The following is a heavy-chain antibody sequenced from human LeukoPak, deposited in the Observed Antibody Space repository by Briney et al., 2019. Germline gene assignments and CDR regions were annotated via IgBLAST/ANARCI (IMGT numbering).Heavy chain of an antibody. Sequence: GASVKVSCKAPGYTFTSYYMHWVRQAPGQGLEWMGIINPSGGSTSYAQKFQGRVTMTRDTSTSTVYMELSGLRSEDTAVYYCARALTGYSSGWYRLLDYWGQGTLVTVSS. V-gene: IGHV1-46*01. CDR3: ARALTGYSSGWYRLLDY. D-gene: IGHD6-19*01. CDR1: GYTFTSYY. CDR2: INPSGGST. J-gene: IGHJ4*02.